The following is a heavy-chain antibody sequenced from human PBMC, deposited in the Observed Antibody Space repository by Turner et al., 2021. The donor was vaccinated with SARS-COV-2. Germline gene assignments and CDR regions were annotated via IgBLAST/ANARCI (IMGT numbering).Heavy chain of an antibody. CDR1: GFTFSSHA. CDR3: VRDRGVVVPAAIVNYYYYGMDV. CDR2: ISDDGSNK. D-gene: IGHD2-2*01. V-gene: IGHV3-30-3*01. J-gene: IGHJ6*02. Sequence: QVQLVESGGGVVQPGRSLRLSCAASGFTFSSHAMHWVRPAQGKGLEWVAVISDDGSNKYYADSVKGRFTISRDNSKNTLYLQRNSLRAEDTAVYYCVRDRGVVVPAAIVNYYYYGMDVWGQGTTVTVSS.